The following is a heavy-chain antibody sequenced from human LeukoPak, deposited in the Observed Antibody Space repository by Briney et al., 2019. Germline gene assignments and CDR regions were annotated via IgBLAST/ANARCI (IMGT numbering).Heavy chain of an antibody. J-gene: IGHJ4*02. V-gene: IGHV4-59*08. CDR1: VDSISHHY. CDR2: ISYTDNT. Sequence: SETLSLTCTVSVDSISHHYWSWIRQPPGKGLEWVGFISYTDNTHYNPSLKSRVTMSFDTSKNQFSLKLTSVTAADTAVYYCARHPFNYPFDYWGQGTLVTVAS. CDR3: ARHPFNYPFDY. D-gene: IGHD5-24*01.